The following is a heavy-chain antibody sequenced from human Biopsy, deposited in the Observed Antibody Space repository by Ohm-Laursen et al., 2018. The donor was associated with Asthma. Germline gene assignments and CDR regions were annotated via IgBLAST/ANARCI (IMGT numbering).Heavy chain of an antibody. Sequence: ASVKVSCTASGGSFSNFAFSWVRQAPGHGLEWMGTILTKFDITSYAEKFQGRVTITADKSTSTTYMELSRLRSEDTAVYYCARSYDTDSYPVLVLDYWGQGTLVTVSS. V-gene: IGHV1-69*04. CDR2: ILTKFDIT. J-gene: IGHJ4*02. D-gene: IGHD3-22*01. CDR3: ARSYDTDSYPVLVLDY. CDR1: GGSFSNFA.